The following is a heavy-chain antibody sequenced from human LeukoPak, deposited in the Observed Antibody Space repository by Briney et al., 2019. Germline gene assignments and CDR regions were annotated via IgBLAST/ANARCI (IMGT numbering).Heavy chain of an antibody. CDR2: IYYSGST. CDR3: ARARLRVTMIVVENWFDP. Sequence: SETLSLTCAVYGGSFSGYYWSWIRQPPGKGLEWIGYIYYSGSTYYNPSLKSRVTISVDTSKNQFPLKLSSVTAADTAVYYCARARLRVTMIVVENWFDPWGQGTLVTVSS. CDR1: GGSFSGYY. V-gene: IGHV4-30-4*08. D-gene: IGHD3-22*01. J-gene: IGHJ5*02.